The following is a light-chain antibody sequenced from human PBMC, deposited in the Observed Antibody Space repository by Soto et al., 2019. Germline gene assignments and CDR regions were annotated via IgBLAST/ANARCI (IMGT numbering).Light chain of an antibody. CDR3: QQYGTSPQT. V-gene: IGKV3-20*01. CDR1: QSVSSSS. J-gene: IGKJ1*01. Sequence: EIVLTQSPGTLSLSPGERATLSCRASQSVSSSSLAWYQQKPGQAPRLLIYGASNRATGIPDRFSGSGSATAFTLTISRLEPGDLVVYYCQQYGTSPQTFGQGTKVEIK. CDR2: GAS.